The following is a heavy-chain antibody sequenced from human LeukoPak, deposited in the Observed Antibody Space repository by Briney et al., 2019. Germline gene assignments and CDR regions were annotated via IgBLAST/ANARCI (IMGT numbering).Heavy chain of an antibody. Sequence: VGSLRLSCAASGFTFTNYGIHWVRLAPGKGLEWVAVISSDGSNKHYADSVKGRFTISRDDSKNTLYLQMNSLRVDDAALYYCTTFDMWGQGTMVTVSS. J-gene: IGHJ3*02. V-gene: IGHV3-30*03. CDR2: ISSDGSNK. CDR1: GFTFTNYG. CDR3: TTFDM.